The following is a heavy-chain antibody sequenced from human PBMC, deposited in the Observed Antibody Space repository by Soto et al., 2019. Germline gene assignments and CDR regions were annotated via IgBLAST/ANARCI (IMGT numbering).Heavy chain of an antibody. Sequence: ASVKVSCKASGYTFTSYAMHWVRQAPGQRLEWMGWINAGNGNTKYSQKFQGRVTITRDTSASTAYMELSSLRSEDTAVYYCARSSTIFGVVIIREGFDYWGQGTLVTVSS. CDR1: GYTFTSYA. CDR2: INAGNGNT. J-gene: IGHJ4*02. V-gene: IGHV1-3*01. CDR3: ARSSTIFGVVIIREGFDY. D-gene: IGHD3-3*01.